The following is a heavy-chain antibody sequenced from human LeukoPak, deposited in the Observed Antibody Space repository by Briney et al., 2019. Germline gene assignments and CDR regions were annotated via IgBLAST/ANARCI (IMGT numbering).Heavy chain of an antibody. CDR1: GYTFTGYY. CDR2: INPSGGST. J-gene: IGHJ4*02. Sequence: ASVRVSCKASGYTFTGYYMHWVRQAPGQGLEWMGIINPSGGSTSYAQKFQGRVAMTRDMSTSTVYMELSSLRSEDTAVYYCARDRRAGGSYYYPRYWGQGTLVTVSS. CDR3: ARDRRAGGSYYYPRY. V-gene: IGHV1-46*01. D-gene: IGHD1-26*01.